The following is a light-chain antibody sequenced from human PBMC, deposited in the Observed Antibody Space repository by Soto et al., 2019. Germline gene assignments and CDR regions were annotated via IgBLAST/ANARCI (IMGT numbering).Light chain of an antibody. Sequence: DIQMTQSPSSLSASVGDRVTITCRSSQRISAYFNWYQQKPGKAPNLLIFGSSTLHSGVPSRFSGSGSGTDFILTISSLQPEDFATYYCQQSYSLPLTFGQGTKLEIK. V-gene: IGKV1-39*01. CDR1: QRISAY. J-gene: IGKJ2*01. CDR2: GSS. CDR3: QQSYSLPLT.